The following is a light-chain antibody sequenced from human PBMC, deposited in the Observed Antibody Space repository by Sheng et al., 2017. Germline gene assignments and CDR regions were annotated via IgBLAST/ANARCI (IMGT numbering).Light chain of an antibody. CDR3: QQFNSYVFT. J-gene: IGKJ3*01. CDR2: DAS. V-gene: IGKV1-13*02. Sequence: AIQLTQSPSSLSASVGDRVTITCRASQGISTALAWYQQKPGKAPILLIHDASSLESGVPSRFSGSGSGTDFTLTISSLQPEDFATYYCQQFNSYVFTFGPGTKVDI. CDR1: QGISTA.